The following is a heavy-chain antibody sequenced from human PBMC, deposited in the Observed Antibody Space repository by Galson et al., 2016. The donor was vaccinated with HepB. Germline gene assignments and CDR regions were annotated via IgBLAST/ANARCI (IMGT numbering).Heavy chain of an antibody. J-gene: IGHJ6*03. D-gene: IGHD2-21*01. Sequence: TMSLTCTVSGDSISSGLYYCSWIRQPAGKGLEWIGRIYVNGTTNSNPSFKSRVTITVDTSKNQFSLRLSSVTAAHTAVYYCSREGSIATYSFHYMDVWGKRTTVIVSS. CDR1: GDSISSGLYY. CDR2: IYVNGTT. V-gene: IGHV4-61*02. CDR3: SREGSIATYSFHYMDV.